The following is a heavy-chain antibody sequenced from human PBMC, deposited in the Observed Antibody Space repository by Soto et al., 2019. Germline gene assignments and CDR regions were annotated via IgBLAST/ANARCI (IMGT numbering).Heavy chain of an antibody. D-gene: IGHD1-7*01. CDR2: IYPGDSDT. Sequence: RGESLKISCTGSGYSFNHYWIGWVRQKPGKGLEWMGLIYPGDSDTKYIPAFEGQVTLSADKSINTAYLQWGSLKASDTAMYYCARRQEVTGNTLDYWGQGTPVTVSS. J-gene: IGHJ4*02. CDR1: GYSFNHYW. V-gene: IGHV5-51*01. CDR3: ARRQEVTGNTLDY.